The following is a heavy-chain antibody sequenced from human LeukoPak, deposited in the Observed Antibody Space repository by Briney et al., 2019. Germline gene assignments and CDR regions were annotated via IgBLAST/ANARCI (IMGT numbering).Heavy chain of an antibody. V-gene: IGHV4-31*03. Sequence: SETLSLTCTVSGGSISSGGYYWSWIRQHPGKGLEWIGYIYYSGSTYYNPSLKSRVTISVDTSKNQFSLKLSSVTAADTAVYYCAREFNGPSYYFDYWGQGTLVTVSS. J-gene: IGHJ4*02. D-gene: IGHD4-17*01. CDR1: GGSISSGGYY. CDR3: AREFNGPSYYFDY. CDR2: IYYSGST.